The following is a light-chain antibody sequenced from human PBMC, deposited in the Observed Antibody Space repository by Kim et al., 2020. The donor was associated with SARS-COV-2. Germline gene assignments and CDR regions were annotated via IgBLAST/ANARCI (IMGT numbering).Light chain of an antibody. J-gene: IGKJ4*01. CDR1: QAISNY. Sequence: SVGERVTSTCQGSQAISNYLIWYQQRPGKAPNLLIYDASNLQTGVSSRFSGSGSGTHFTLTIRRLQPEDFATYYCQQYEDLPLTFGGGTKVDMK. CDR3: QQYEDLPLT. V-gene: IGKV1-33*01. CDR2: DAS.